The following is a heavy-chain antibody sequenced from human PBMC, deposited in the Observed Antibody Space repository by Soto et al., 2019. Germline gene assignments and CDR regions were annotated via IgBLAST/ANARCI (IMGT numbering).Heavy chain of an antibody. CDR1: GGSISSGGYS. Sequence: QLQLQESGSGLVKPSQTLSLTCAVSGGSISSGGYSWSWIRQPPGEGLALFGYIYHSGSTHYNPALNSRVTIPVDRSTNQFSLKLSSVTAADTAVYYCATGAPVIAVAGTRDWYFDLWGRGTLVTVSS. J-gene: IGHJ2*01. V-gene: IGHV4-30-2*01. D-gene: IGHD6-19*01. CDR2: IYHSGST. CDR3: ATGAPVIAVAGTRDWYFDL.